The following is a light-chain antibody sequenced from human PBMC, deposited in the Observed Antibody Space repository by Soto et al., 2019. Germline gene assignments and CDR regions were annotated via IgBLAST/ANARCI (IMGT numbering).Light chain of an antibody. CDR3: QQRKYWPPLT. CDR2: DAS. CDR1: QSVDIY. J-gene: IGKJ4*01. Sequence: VLTQSPGTLSLSPGERATLSCRASQSVDIYLAWYQQKPGQAPRLLIYDASNRATGIPARFSGSGSGTDFTLTISGLEPEDFAVYYCQQRKYWPPLTFGGGTKVDTK. V-gene: IGKV3-11*01.